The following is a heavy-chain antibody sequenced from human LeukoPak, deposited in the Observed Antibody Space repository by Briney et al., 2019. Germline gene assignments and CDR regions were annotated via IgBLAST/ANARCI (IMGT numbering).Heavy chain of an antibody. Sequence: GGSLRLSCGASGFTFSKYAMSWVRQAPGKGLEWVSVIYSGGSTYYADSVKGRFTISRDNSKNTLYLQMNSLRAEDTAVYYCAREWELLGDYYFDYWGQGTLVTVSS. V-gene: IGHV3-53*01. CDR1: GFTFSKYA. CDR2: IYSGGST. CDR3: AREWELLGDYYFDY. J-gene: IGHJ4*02. D-gene: IGHD1-26*01.